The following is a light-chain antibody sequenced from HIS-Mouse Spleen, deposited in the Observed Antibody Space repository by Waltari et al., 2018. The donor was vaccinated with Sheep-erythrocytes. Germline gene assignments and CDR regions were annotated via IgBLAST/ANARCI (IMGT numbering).Light chain of an antibody. J-gene: IGKJ4*01. CDR1: QSVSSY. CDR2: DAS. Sequence: EIVLTQSPATLSLSPGERDTLSCRARQSVSSYLAWYQQKPGQAPRLLIYDASNRATGIPARFSGSGSGTDFTLTISSLEPEDFAVYYCQQRSNWPPLTFGGGTKVEIK. CDR3: QQRSNWPPLT. V-gene: IGKV3-11*01.